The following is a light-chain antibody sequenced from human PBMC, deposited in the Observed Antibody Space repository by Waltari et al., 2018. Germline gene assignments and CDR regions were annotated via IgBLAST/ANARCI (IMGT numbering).Light chain of an antibody. J-gene: IGKJ1*01. CDR3: QNNPRLTVT. V-gene: IGKV3D-15*01. CDR2: DAS. CDR1: ESVRRA. Sequence: EIELRQSPSSLALCLEENATLPCRANESVRRALAWYQQRPGQGPRLLIYDASTRGTGIPDRFSGSGSGTELSPTIITMTTVDLAFYNCQNNPRLTVTFGQGTKVEIK.